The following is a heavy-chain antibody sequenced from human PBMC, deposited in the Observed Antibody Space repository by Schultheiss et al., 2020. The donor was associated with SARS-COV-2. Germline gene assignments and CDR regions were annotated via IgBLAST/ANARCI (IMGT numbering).Heavy chain of an antibody. D-gene: IGHD2/OR15-2a*01. CDR2: ISGSGGII. J-gene: IGHJ6*02. V-gene: IGHV3-11*01. CDR1: GFAFSDHY. CDR3: ARDNTYLGPMDV. Sequence: GGSLRLSCAASGFAFSDHYMTWIRQAPGKGLEWVSYISGSGGIIYYADSLRGRFIISRDNAKNSLYLQMNSLSAEDSAVYYCARDNTYLGPMDVWGQGTTVTVSS.